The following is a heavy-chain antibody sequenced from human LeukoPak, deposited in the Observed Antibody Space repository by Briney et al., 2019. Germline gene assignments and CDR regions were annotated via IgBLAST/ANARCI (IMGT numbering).Heavy chain of an antibody. Sequence: GGSLRLSCAASGFTFSSSWMHWVRQGPGKGLVWVARMNADGQTINYADSVKGRFTISRDNAKNTLYLQMNSLRTEDAAVYYCARAGNYYFDLWGRGTQVTVSS. J-gene: IGHJ2*01. D-gene: IGHD1-7*01. CDR1: GFTFSSSW. CDR3: ARAGNYYFDL. CDR2: MNADGQTI. V-gene: IGHV3-74*01.